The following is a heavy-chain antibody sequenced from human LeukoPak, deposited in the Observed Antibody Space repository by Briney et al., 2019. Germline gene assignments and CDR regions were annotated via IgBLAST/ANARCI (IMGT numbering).Heavy chain of an antibody. J-gene: IGHJ4*02. CDR1: GYTLTSYY. CDR3: ARGPHSSSWPDIPRDY. D-gene: IGHD6-13*01. CDR2: INPSGGST. V-gene: IGHV1-46*01. Sequence: ASVEVSCKASGYTLTSYYMHWVRQAPGQGLEWMGIINPSGGSTSYAQKFHGRVTVTRDTSTSKVYMDLSSLTSEDTAVYYCARGPHSSSWPDIPRDYWGQGTLVTVSS.